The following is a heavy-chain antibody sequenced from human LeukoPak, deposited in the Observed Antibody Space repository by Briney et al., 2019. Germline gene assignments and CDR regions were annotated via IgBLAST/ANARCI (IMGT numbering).Heavy chain of an antibody. CDR3: ARDRPGRYCSTTSCYNAAPFDP. Sequence: SVKVSCKASGGTFSSYAISWVRQAPGQGLEWMGGIIPIFGTANYAQKFQGRVTITADKSTSTAYMELRSLRSDDTAVYYCARDRPGRYCSTTSCYNAAPFDPWGQGTLVTVSS. CDR2: IIPIFGTA. V-gene: IGHV1-69*06. J-gene: IGHJ5*02. CDR1: GGTFSSYA. D-gene: IGHD2-2*02.